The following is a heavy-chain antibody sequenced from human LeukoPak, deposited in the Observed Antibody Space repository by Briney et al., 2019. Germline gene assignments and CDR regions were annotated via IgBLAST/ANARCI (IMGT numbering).Heavy chain of an antibody. CDR2: IYHSGET. CDR3: ARIQLWRNFDY. CDR1: GYSISSGYY. V-gene: IGHV4-38-2*01. D-gene: IGHD1-1*01. J-gene: IGHJ4*02. Sequence: SETLSLTCAVSGYSISSGYYWAWIRQSPGKGLEWIGSIYHSGETYYNPPLKSRVTISVDTPKNQFSLKLTSMTAADTAVYYCARIQLWRNFDYWGQGTLVTVSS.